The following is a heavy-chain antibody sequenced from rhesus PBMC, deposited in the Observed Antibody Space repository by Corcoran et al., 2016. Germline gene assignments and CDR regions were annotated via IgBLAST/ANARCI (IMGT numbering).Heavy chain of an antibody. Sequence: QVQLQESGPGLVKPSETLSLTCPVSGASIRSYCWSWIRQSPGKGLEWIGGINGNRGSTNYNPSLKSRVTSSRDTSKNQFSLKLSSVTAADTAVYYCAIDLPGGYWGQGVLVTVSS. V-gene: IGHV4-80*01. D-gene: IGHD1-38*01. CDR1: GASIRSYC. CDR2: INGNRGST. CDR3: AIDLPGGY. J-gene: IGHJ4*01.